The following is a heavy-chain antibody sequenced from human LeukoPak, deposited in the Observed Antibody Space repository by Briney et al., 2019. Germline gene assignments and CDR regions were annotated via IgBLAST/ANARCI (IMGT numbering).Heavy chain of an antibody. D-gene: IGHD3-22*01. J-gene: IGHJ4*02. CDR1: GGSISSYY. Sequence: SETLSLTCTVSGGSISSYYWSWTRQPPGKGLEWIGYIYYSGSTNYNPSLKSRVTISVDTSKNQFSLKLSSVTAADTAVYYCARAFGSGYYPNYYFDYWGQGTLVTVSS. CDR2: IYYSGST. V-gene: IGHV4-59*01. CDR3: ARAFGSGYYPNYYFDY.